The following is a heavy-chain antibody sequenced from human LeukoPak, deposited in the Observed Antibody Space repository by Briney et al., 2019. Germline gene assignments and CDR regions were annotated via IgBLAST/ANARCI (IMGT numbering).Heavy chain of an antibody. CDR3: AKDPVRSGYSYYFDY. D-gene: IGHD3-3*01. Sequence: AGGSLRLSCAASGFTFSSYAMSWVRQAPGKGLEWVSAISGSGGSTYYADSVKGRFTISRDNSKNTLYLQMSSLRAEDTAVYYCAKDPVRSGYSYYFDYWGQGTLVTVSS. CDR2: ISGSGGST. V-gene: IGHV3-23*01. CDR1: GFTFSSYA. J-gene: IGHJ4*02.